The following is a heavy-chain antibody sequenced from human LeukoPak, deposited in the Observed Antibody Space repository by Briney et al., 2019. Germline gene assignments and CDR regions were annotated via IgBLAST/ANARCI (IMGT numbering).Heavy chain of an antibody. CDR3: ARDKSIAARPGAFDI. CDR1: GYTFTGYY. D-gene: IGHD6-6*01. J-gene: IGHJ3*02. CDR2: INPNSGGT. Sequence: GASVKVSCKASGYTFTGYYMHWVRQAPGQGLEWMGWINPNSGGTNYAQKFQGRVTMTRDTSISTAYMELSRLRSDDTAVYYCARDKSIAARPGAFDIWGQGQWSPSLQ. V-gene: IGHV1-2*02.